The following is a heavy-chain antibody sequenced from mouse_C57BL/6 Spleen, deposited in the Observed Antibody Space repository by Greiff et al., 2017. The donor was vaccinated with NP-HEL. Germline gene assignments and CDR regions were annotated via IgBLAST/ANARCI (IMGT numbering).Heavy chain of an antibody. CDR1: GYAFSSSW. J-gene: IGHJ2*01. D-gene: IGHD1-1*01. Sequence: VQLQQSGPELVKPGASVKISCKASGYAFSSSWMNWVKQRPGKGLEWIGRIYPGDGDTNYNGKFKGKATLTADKSSSTAYMQLSSLTSEDSAVYFCARNYYGNSLDYWGQGTTLTVSS. CDR3: ARNYYGNSLDY. CDR2: IYPGDGDT. V-gene: IGHV1-82*01.